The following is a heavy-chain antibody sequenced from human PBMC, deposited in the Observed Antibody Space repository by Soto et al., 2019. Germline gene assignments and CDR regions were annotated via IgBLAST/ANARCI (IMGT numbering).Heavy chain of an antibody. V-gene: IGHV3-23*01. CDR3: ARGSTDSYPGSRIFDF. J-gene: IGHJ4*02. Sequence: LRLSCAASGFTFSSYAMSWVRQAPGKGLEWVSTITDTGGDTKYADSVRGRFTMSRDNSKKTLYLQMNSLRVEDSALYYCARGSTDSYPGSRIFDFWGRGTLVTVSS. D-gene: IGHD3-10*01. CDR2: ITDTGGDT. CDR1: GFTFSSYA.